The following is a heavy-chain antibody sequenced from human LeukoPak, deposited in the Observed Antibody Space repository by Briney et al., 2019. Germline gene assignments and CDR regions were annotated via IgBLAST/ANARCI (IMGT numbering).Heavy chain of an antibody. V-gene: IGHV3-23*01. CDR2: ISGSGSST. J-gene: IGHJ4*02. Sequence: SGGSLRLSCAASGFTFTSYAMNWVRQAPGKGLGWVSTISGSGSSTYYADSVKGRFTISRDNSKNTLYLQANSLRADDTAVYYCAKDRKYSSGLGCGDYWGQGTLVTVSS. CDR3: AKDRKYSSGLGCGDY. D-gene: IGHD6-19*01. CDR1: GFTFTSYA.